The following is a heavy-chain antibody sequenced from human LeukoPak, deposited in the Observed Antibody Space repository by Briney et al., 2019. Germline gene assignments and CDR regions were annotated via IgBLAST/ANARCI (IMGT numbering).Heavy chain of an antibody. CDR2: IKQDGSEK. CDR1: GFTFSSYW. J-gene: IGHJ4*02. CDR3: ARERRPTVLYFDY. Sequence: GGSLRPSCAASGFTFSSYWMSWVRQAPGKGLEWVANIKQDGSEKYYVDSVKGRFTISRDNAKNSLYLQMNSLRAEDTAVYYCARERRPTVLYFDYWGQGTLVTVSS. D-gene: IGHD4-17*01. V-gene: IGHV3-7*01.